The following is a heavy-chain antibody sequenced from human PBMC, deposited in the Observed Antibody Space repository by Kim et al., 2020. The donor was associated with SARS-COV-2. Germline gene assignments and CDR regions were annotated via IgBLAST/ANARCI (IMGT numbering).Heavy chain of an antibody. CDR3: ARQDYDFWTGFGDS. V-gene: IGHV4-39*01. J-gene: IGHJ4*02. D-gene: IGHD3-3*01. CDR2: IYYSGNN. CDR1: DGSISSRNYY. Sequence: SETLSLTCFVSDGSISSRNYYWAYMRQSKGKGLEWIGSIYYSGNNFYNPSLKSRVTISIDTSKNPLSLKLVSVSAAATAVYYCARQDYDFWTGFGDSWGQGILVTVST.